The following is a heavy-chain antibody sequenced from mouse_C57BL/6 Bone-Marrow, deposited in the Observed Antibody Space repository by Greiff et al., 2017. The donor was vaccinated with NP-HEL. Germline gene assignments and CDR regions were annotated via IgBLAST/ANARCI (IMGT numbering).Heavy chain of an antibody. CDR1: GFTFSNYW. CDR2: IRLKSDNYAT. Sequence: EVKVEESGGGLVQPGGSMKLSCVASGFTFSNYWMNWVRQSPEKGLEWVAQIRLKSDNYATHYAESVKGRFTISRDDSKSSVYLQMNNLRAEDTGIYYCPDSAWFAYWGQGTLVTVSA. J-gene: IGHJ3*01. CDR3: PDSAWFAY. V-gene: IGHV6-3*01.